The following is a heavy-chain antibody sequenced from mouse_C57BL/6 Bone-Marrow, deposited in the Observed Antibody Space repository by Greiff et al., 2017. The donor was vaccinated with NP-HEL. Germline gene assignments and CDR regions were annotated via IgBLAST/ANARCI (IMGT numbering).Heavy chain of an antibody. D-gene: IGHD1-1*01. J-gene: IGHJ1*03. Sequence: EVQLQQSGPELVKPGASVKISCKASGYSFTGYYMNWVKQSPEKSLEWIGEINPSTGGTTYNQKFKAKATLTVDKSSSTAYMQLKSLTSEDSAVYYCARRAYYGSSRDWYFDVWGTGTTVTVSS. CDR1: GYSFTGYY. CDR2: INPSTGGT. V-gene: IGHV1-42*01. CDR3: ARRAYYGSSRDWYFDV.